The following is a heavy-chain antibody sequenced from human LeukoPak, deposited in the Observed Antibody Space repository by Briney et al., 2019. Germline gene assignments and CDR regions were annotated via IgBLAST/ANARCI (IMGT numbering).Heavy chain of an antibody. Sequence: PGRSLRLSCAASGFTLSGYWMSWVRQAPGKGLECVANIKEDGSEKHYVDSVEGRFTISRDNAMNSLYLQINSLRVEDTAVYYCARCGRWYFDFWGQGTLVTVSS. CDR3: ARCGRWYFDF. CDR2: IKEDGSEK. D-gene: IGHD2-15*01. CDR1: GFTLSGYW. J-gene: IGHJ4*02. V-gene: IGHV3-7*03.